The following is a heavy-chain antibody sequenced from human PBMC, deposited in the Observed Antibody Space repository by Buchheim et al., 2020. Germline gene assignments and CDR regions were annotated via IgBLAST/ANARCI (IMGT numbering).Heavy chain of an antibody. D-gene: IGHD5-18*01. Sequence: QVQLQESGPGLVKPSQTLSLTCTVSGGSISRGGYYWSWIRQHPGKGLEWIGYIYYSGSTYYNPSLKSRVTISVDTSKNQFSLKLSSVTAADTAVYYCARDSGYSYGYYYYYGMDVWGQGTT. V-gene: IGHV4-31*03. CDR2: IYYSGST. CDR1: GGSISRGGYY. J-gene: IGHJ6*02. CDR3: ARDSGYSYGYYYYYGMDV.